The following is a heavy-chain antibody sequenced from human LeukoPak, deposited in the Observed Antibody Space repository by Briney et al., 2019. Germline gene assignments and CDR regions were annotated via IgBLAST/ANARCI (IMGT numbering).Heavy chain of an antibody. D-gene: IGHD3-9*01. CDR3: ARVPRDILTVCLDY. CDR1: GFTFSSYE. Sequence: GWSLRLSCAASGFTFSSYEGNWVRQAPGKGLEWVSSISSSSNYIYYADSVKGRFTISRDNAKNSLYLQMNSLRDEDTAVYYCARVPRDILTVCLDYWGQGTLVTVSS. J-gene: IGHJ4*02. V-gene: IGHV3-21*01. CDR2: ISSSSNYI.